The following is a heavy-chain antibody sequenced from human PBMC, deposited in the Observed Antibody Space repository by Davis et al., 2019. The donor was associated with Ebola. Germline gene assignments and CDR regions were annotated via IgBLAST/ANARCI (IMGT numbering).Heavy chain of an antibody. CDR2: TYYSGTT. D-gene: IGHD3-22*01. Sequence: MPSETLSLTCTVSGGSISSYNHYWGWIRQPPGKGLEWIGSTYYSGTTYYKPSLESRVTISVDTSKNQFYLKVNSVTAADTAVYYCARVSSSGSYLFDYWGQGTLVTVSS. CDR1: GGSISSYNHY. J-gene: IGHJ4*02. CDR3: ARVSSSGSYLFDY. V-gene: IGHV4-39*07.